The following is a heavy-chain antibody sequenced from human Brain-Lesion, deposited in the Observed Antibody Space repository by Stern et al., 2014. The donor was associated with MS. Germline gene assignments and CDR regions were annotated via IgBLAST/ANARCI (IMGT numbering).Heavy chain of an antibody. Sequence: QVQLQESGPGLVKPSETLSLTCTVAGGSVSSTSYAWAWIRQPPGKGLEWVGTIYYSGNTYYRPSLKSRLTLSLDTSKTHFSLQLRSVTAADTAVYYCAGEEDIRYCSGGSCTGNWFDPWGQGTLVTVSS. V-gene: IGHV4-39*02. CDR2: IYYSGNT. J-gene: IGHJ5*02. CDR1: GGSVSSTSYA. D-gene: IGHD2-15*01. CDR3: AGEEDIRYCSGGSCTGNWFDP.